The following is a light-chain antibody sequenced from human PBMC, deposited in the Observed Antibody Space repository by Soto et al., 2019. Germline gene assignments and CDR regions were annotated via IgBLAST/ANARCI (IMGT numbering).Light chain of an antibody. V-gene: IGLV2-11*01. CDR3: CSYAGSQTWV. CDR2: DVS. CDR1: SSDVGAYVY. Sequence: QSALTQPRSVSGSPGPSVTISCTGTSSDVGAYVYVSWYQQHPGKAPKLIIYDVSKRPSGVPDRFSGSKSGNTASLTISGLQAEDEADYYCCSYAGSQTWVFGGGTKVTVL. J-gene: IGLJ3*02.